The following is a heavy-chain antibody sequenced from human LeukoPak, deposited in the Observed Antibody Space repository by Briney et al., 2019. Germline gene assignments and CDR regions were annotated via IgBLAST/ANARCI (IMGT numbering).Heavy chain of an antibody. D-gene: IGHD3-10*01. V-gene: IGHV3-30*02. CDR2: IRYDGSNK. J-gene: IGHJ4*02. Sequence: PGGSLRLSCAASGFTFSSYGMHWVRQAPGKGLEWVAFIRYDGSNKYYADSVKGRFTISRDNSKNTLYLQMNSLRAEDTALYHCAREGEGWFGFDYWGQGTLVTVSS. CDR3: AREGEGWFGFDY. CDR1: GFTFSSYG.